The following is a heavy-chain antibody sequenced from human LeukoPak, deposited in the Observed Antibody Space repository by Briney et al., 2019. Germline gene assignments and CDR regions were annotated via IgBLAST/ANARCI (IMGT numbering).Heavy chain of an antibody. Sequence: SGGSLRLSCAASGFILSDYNMSWVRQAPGKGLQWVSFIAISATYITYADSVKGRFTISRDNAKNSLYLQMNSLRAEDTAVYYCARDLRATARAYDYWGQGTLVTVSS. V-gene: IGHV3-21*01. CDR2: IAISATYI. J-gene: IGHJ4*02. CDR1: GFILSDYN. CDR3: ARDLRATARAYDY. D-gene: IGHD1-26*01.